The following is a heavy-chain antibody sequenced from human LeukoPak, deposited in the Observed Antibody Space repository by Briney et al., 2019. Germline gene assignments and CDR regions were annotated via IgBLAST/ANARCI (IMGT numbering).Heavy chain of an antibody. CDR3: ARRADYFDY. CDR2: ISSSGSTI. J-gene: IGHJ4*02. V-gene: IGHV3-48*03. Sequence: GGSLRLPCAASGFTFSSYEMNWVRQAPGKGLEWVSYISSSGSTIYYADSVKGRFTISRDNAKNSLYLQMNSLRAEDTAVYYCARRADYFDYWGQGTLVTVSS. CDR1: GFTFSSYE.